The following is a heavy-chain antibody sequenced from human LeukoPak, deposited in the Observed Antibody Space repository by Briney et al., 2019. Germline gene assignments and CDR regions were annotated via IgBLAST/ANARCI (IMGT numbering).Heavy chain of an antibody. CDR1: GASFNSDDQY. CDR2: IHPSGML. V-gene: IGHV4-31*03. CDR3: SRGLDSRKLGY. D-gene: IGHD3-22*01. J-gene: IGHJ4*02. Sequence: SETLSLTCTVSGASFNSDDQYWNWIRQSPGKGLEWIGSIHPSGMLYNNPSLDSRVTMSRDTSKNQFSLNLNSVTAADTDVYFCSRGLDSRKLGYWGEGILVTVSS.